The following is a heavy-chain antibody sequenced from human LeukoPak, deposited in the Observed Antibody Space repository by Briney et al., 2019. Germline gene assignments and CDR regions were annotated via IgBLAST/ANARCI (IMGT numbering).Heavy chain of an antibody. Sequence: GGSLRLSCAASGFTFSSYAMSWVRQAPGKGLEWVSAISGGGGSAYYADSVKGRFTISRDNSKNTLYLQMNSLRAEDTAVYYYAKDPDYGDGGYWGQGTLVTVSS. CDR2: ISGGGGSA. J-gene: IGHJ4*02. V-gene: IGHV3-23*01. CDR1: GFTFSSYA. CDR3: AKDPDYGDGGY. D-gene: IGHD4-17*01.